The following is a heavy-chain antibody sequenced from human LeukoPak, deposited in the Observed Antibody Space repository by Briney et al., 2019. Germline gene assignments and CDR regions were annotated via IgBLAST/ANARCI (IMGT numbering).Heavy chain of an antibody. Sequence: ASVKVSCKASGYTFTSYAMNWVRRAPGQGLEWMGWINTNTGNPTYAQGFTGRFVFSLDTSVSTAYLQISSLKAEDTAVYYCARRLWFGELLQEGNFDYWGQGTLVTVSS. CDR2: INTNTGNP. CDR3: ARRLWFGELLQEGNFDY. CDR1: GYTFTSYA. J-gene: IGHJ4*02. D-gene: IGHD3-10*01. V-gene: IGHV7-4-1*02.